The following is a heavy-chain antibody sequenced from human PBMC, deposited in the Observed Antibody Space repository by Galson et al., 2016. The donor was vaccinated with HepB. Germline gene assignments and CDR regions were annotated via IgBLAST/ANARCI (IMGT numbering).Heavy chain of an antibody. CDR1: GDSITSSNYY. J-gene: IGHJ5*02. CDR2: IYYSGST. Sequence: SETLSLTCTVSGDSITSSNYYWGWIRQPPGKGLEWIGSIYYSGSTYYNPSLKSRVTISVDTAKNQFSLKLSSVTAADTAIYYCARDKKVTNFGVVISGGPDPWGQGTLVTVAS. D-gene: IGHD3-3*01. V-gene: IGHV4-39*07. CDR3: ARDKKVTNFGVVISGGPDP.